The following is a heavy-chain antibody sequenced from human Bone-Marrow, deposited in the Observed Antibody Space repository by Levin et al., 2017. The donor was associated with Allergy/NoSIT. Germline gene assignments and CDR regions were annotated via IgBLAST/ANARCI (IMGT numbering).Heavy chain of an antibody. Sequence: PSETLSLTCTVSGGSISSSSYYWGWIRQPPGKGLEWIGSIYYSGSTYYNPSLKSRVTISVDTSKNQFSLKLSSVTAADTAVYYCARLPYGGNFHWGQGTLVTVSS. CDR1: GGSISSSSYY. D-gene: IGHD4-23*01. V-gene: IGHV4-39*01. CDR3: ARLPYGGNFH. J-gene: IGHJ4*02. CDR2: IYYSGST.